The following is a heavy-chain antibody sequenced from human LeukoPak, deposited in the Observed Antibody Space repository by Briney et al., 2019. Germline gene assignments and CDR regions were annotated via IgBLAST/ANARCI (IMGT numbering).Heavy chain of an antibody. CDR2: IWYDGSNR. D-gene: IGHD1-26*01. CDR3: ARALAGTTTDGFFDY. CDR1: GFTFSSYG. Sequence: GGSLRLSCAASGFTFSSYGMHWVRQAPGKGLEWVAVIWYDGSNRYYTDSVKGRSTISRDNSKNTLYLQMNSLRAEDTAVYYCARALAGTTTDGFFDYWGQGTLVTVSS. J-gene: IGHJ4*02. V-gene: IGHV3-33*01.